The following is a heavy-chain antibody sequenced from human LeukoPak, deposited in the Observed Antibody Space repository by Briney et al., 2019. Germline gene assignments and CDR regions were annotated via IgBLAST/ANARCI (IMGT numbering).Heavy chain of an antibody. J-gene: IGHJ4*02. CDR3: AKNQGQWLVPVDY. Sequence: GGSLRLSCAASGFTFSNYAMSWVRQAPGKGLEWVSSMSGSGGRTYYADSVKGRFTISRDNSKNTLYLQMNNLRAEDTALYYCAKNQGQWLVPVDYRGQGTLVTVSS. CDR2: MSGSGGRT. V-gene: IGHV3-23*01. CDR1: GFTFSNYA. D-gene: IGHD6-19*01.